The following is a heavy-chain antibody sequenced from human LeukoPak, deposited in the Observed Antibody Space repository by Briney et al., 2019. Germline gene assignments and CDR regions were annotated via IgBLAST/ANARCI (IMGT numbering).Heavy chain of an antibody. V-gene: IGHV1-8*01. J-gene: IGHJ4*02. Sequence: ASVKVSCKASGYTFTIYDINWVRQATGQGLEWMGWMNPNSGNTGYAQKFQGRVTMTRNTSISTAYMELSSLRSEDTAVYYCASYYDSSGYLGYWGQGTLVTVSS. CDR2: MNPNSGNT. D-gene: IGHD3-22*01. CDR1: GYTFTIYD. CDR3: ASYYDSSGYLGY.